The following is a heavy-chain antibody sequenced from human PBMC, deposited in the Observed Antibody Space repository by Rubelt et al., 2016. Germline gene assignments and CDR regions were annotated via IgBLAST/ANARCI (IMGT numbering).Heavy chain of an antibody. CDR3: ARDRVGIDAEWAGTAFDI. CDR2: IIPIFGTA. Sequence: QVQLVQSGAEVKKPGSSVKVSCKASGGTFSSYAISWVRQAPGQGLEWMGGIIPIFGTANYAQKFQGRVTVTADESTSTAYMELSSLRSEDTAVYYCARDRVGIDAEWAGTAFDIWGQGTMVTVSS. D-gene: IGHD3-3*01. J-gene: IGHJ3*02. V-gene: IGHV1-69*01. CDR1: GGTFSSYA.